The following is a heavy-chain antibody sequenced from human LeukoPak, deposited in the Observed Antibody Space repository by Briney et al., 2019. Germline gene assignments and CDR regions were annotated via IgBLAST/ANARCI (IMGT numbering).Heavy chain of an antibody. CDR1: GFTFSSYG. J-gene: IGHJ4*02. V-gene: IGHV3-30*02. CDR2: IRYDGSSK. CDR3: ARNGEYCSSTSCGDY. D-gene: IGHD2-2*01. Sequence: GGSLRLSCAASGFTFSSYGMHWVRQAPGKGLEWVAFIRYDGSSKYYADSVKGRFTISRDNSKNTLYLQMNSLRAEDTAVYYCARNGEYCSSTSCGDYWGQGTLVTVSS.